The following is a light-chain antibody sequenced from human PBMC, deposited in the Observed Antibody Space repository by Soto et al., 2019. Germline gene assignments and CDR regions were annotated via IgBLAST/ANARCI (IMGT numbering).Light chain of an antibody. CDR3: QQYSDYPRT. J-gene: IGKJ1*01. V-gene: IGKV1-5*03. Sequence: DIQMTQSPSTLSASVGDRVTITCRASQSISSWLAWYQQKPGKAPNLLIYKASSLESGVPSSFSGSGSGTEFTLTISSLQPDDFATYYCQQYSDYPRTFGQGTKVEIK. CDR1: QSISSW. CDR2: KAS.